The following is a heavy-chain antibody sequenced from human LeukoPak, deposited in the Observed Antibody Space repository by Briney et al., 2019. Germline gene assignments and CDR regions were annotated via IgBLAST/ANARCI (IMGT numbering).Heavy chain of an antibody. V-gene: IGHV4-59*01. CDR1: GGSISGYY. CDR3: ARATTGTTNWFDP. CDR2: IYYSGST. Sequence: QASETLSLTCTVSGGSISGYYWSWIRQPPGKGLEWFGYIYYSGSTNYNPSLKSRVTISVDTSKNQYSLKLSSVTAADTAVYYCARATTGTTNWFDPWGQGTLVTVSS. J-gene: IGHJ5*02. D-gene: IGHD1-1*01.